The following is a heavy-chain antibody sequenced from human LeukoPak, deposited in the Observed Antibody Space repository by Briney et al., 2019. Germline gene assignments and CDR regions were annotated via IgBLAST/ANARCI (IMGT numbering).Heavy chain of an antibody. CDR2: ISGSGGDT. CDR3: AKTTAGYSSGRYPGWPVDY. J-gene: IGHJ4*02. CDR1: GSTFRSYA. Sequence: GGSLRLSCAASGSTFRSYAIYWVRQAPGKGLEWVSGISGSGGDTYFADSVKGRFTISRDHSKNTVFLQMDSLRAEDTAVYYCAKTTAGYSSGRYPGWPVDYWGQGTLVTVSS. V-gene: IGHV3-23*01. D-gene: IGHD6-19*01.